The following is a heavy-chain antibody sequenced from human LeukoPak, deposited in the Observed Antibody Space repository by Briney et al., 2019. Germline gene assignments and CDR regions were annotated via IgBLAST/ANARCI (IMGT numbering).Heavy chain of an antibody. CDR1: GFTFSSYA. CDR2: ISGSGGST. CDR3: AKLHVVVLKPTMIACGYFDY. Sequence: PGGSLRLSCAASGFTFSSYAMSWVRQAPGKGLEWVSAISGSGGSTYYADSVKGRFTISRDNSKNTLYLQMNSLRAEDTAVYYCAKLHVVVLKPTMIACGYFDYWGQGTLVTVSS. V-gene: IGHV3-23*01. D-gene: IGHD3-22*01. J-gene: IGHJ4*02.